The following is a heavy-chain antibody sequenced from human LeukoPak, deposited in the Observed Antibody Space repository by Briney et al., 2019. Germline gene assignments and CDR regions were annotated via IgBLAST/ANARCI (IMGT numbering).Heavy chain of an antibody. CDR1: GFTVSSNY. D-gene: IGHD5-12*01. V-gene: IGHV3-53*01. CDR3: ARASGVATSNYYYYGMDV. Sequence: GGSLRLSWAASGFTVSSNYMSWVRQAPGKGLEWVSVIYSGGSTYYADSVKGRFTISRDNSKNTLYLQMNSLRAEDTAVYYCARASGVATSNYYYYGMDVWGQGTTVTVSS. CDR2: IYSGGST. J-gene: IGHJ6*02.